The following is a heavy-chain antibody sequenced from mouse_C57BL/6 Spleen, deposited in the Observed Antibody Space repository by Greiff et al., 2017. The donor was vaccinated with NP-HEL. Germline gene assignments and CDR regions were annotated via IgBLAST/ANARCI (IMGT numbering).Heavy chain of an antibody. J-gene: IGHJ4*01. CDR3: ARSHYGHYAMDY. D-gene: IGHD1-1*01. V-gene: IGHV1-26*01. Sequence: EVQLQQSGPELVKPGASVKISCKASGYTFTDYYMNWVKQSHGKSLEWIGDINPNNGGTSYNQKFKGKATLTVDKSSSTAYMALRSLTSEDSAVYYCARSHYGHYAMDYWGQGTSVTVSS. CDR1: GYTFTDYY. CDR2: INPNNGGT.